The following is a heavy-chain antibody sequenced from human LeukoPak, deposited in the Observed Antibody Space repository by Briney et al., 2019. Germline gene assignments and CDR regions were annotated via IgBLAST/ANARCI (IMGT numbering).Heavy chain of an antibody. CDR2: IKQDGSEK. V-gene: IGHV3-7*01. D-gene: IGHD6-19*01. CDR1: GFTFSIYW. J-gene: IGHJ4*02. CDR3: AREPSGWYLDY. Sequence: GGSLRLSCAPSGFTFSIYWMSWVRQAPGKGLEWVANIKQDGSEKYYVDSVKGRFTISRDNAKNSLYLQMNSLRAEDTAVYYCAREPSGWYLDYWGQGTLVTVSS.